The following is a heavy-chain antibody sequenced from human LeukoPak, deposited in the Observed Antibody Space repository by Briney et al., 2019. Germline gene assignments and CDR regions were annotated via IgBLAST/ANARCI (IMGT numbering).Heavy chain of an antibody. V-gene: IGHV1-8*01. J-gene: IGHJ4*02. Sequence: ASVKVSCKASGYIFVTSDINWVRQAAGQGLEWMGWMNPLSGNTGYAQKFQGRVTMTRDTSIGTAYMELSSLRFEDSAVYYCVRSLAVDGTRAYWGQGTLVTVSS. CDR3: VRSLAVDGTRAY. D-gene: IGHD6-19*01. CDR2: MNPLSGNT. CDR1: GYIFVTSD.